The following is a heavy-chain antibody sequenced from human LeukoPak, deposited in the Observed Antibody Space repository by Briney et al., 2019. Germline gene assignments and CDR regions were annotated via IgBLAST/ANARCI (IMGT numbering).Heavy chain of an antibody. V-gene: IGHV5-51*01. Sequence: GESLKISCKASGYSFTFTKNWIGWVRQVPGKGLEWMGIIYPVDSDTRYNPSFQGQVTISVDKSISTSYLQWSSLKASDTAMYYCARGEMATPYYWGQGTLVTVSS. CDR1: GYSFTFTKNW. CDR2: IYPVDSDT. J-gene: IGHJ4*02. D-gene: IGHD5-24*01. CDR3: ARGEMATPYY.